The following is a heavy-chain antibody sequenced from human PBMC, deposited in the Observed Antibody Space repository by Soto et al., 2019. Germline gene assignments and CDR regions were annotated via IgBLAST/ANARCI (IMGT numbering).Heavy chain of an antibody. J-gene: IGHJ4*02. CDR3: ARDQGSHPGD. CDR2: IHHSGST. V-gene: IGHV4-4*02. CDR1: GVSISSDNW. D-gene: IGHD6-13*01. Sequence: QVQLQESGPGLVRPSGTVSLTCAVSGVSISSDNWWSWVRQHPGKALEWIGEIHHSGSTNYNPSLKSRVTMSVVTSKDLFSLTRNSVTAADTAFYYCARDQGSHPGDWGQGTVVSVSS.